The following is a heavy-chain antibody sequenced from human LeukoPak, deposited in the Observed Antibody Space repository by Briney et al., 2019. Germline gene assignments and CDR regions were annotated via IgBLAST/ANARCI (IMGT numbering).Heavy chain of an antibody. CDR2: IWYDGSKK. V-gene: IGHV3-33*01. CDR1: GFTFSHFG. Sequence: GMSLRLSCAASGFTFSHFGMHWVRQAPGKGLEWVAVIWYDGSKKYYSDSVRGRSTISRDASKHTLYLQMTIPSAESTAEYCCVREWGYSNYLFDYWGQGTLVTVSS. CDR3: VREWGYSNYLFDY. J-gene: IGHJ4*02. D-gene: IGHD4/OR15-4a*01.